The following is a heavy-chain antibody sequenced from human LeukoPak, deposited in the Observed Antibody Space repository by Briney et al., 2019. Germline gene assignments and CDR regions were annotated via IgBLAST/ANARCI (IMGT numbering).Heavy chain of an antibody. V-gene: IGHV3-30*18. CDR2: ISYDGSNK. Sequence: PGRSLRLSCAASGFTFSSYGMHWVRQAPGKGLEWVAVISYDGSNKYYADSVKGRFTISRDNSKNTLYLQMNSLRAEDTAVYYCAKEKEWFGESIAATTFDYWGQGTLVTVSS. CDR3: AKEKEWFGESIAATTFDY. D-gene: IGHD3-10*01. CDR1: GFTFSSYG. J-gene: IGHJ4*02.